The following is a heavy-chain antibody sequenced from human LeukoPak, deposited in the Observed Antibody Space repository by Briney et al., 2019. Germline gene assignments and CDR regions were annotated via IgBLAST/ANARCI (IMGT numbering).Heavy chain of an antibody. V-gene: IGHV3-30*04. Sequence: PGGSLRLSCAASGFTFSSYAMHWVRQAPGKGLEWVAVISYDGSNKYYADSVKGRFTISRDNSKNTLYLQMNSLRAEDTAVYYCAKAGSIRFDYWGQGTLVTVSS. D-gene: IGHD1-26*01. CDR3: AKAGSIRFDY. J-gene: IGHJ4*02. CDR2: ISYDGSNK. CDR1: GFTFSSYA.